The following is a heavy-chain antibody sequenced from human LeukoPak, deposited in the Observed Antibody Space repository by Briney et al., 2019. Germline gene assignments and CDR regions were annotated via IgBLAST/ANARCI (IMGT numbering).Heavy chain of an antibody. D-gene: IGHD5-18*01. J-gene: IGHJ4*02. V-gene: IGHV3-21*01. CDR2: ISSSSSYI. CDR1: GFTFSTYS. Sequence: GGSLRLSCAASGFTFSTYSMNWVRQAPGKGLEWVSAISSSSSYIYYVDSVKGRFTISRDNAKNTLYLQMNSLRAEDTAVYYCARAIAPTYTYGKVDYWGQGTLVTVSS. CDR3: ARAIAPTYTYGKVDY.